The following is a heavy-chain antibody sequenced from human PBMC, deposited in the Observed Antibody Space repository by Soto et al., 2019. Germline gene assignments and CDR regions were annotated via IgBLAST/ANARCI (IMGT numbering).Heavy chain of an antibody. V-gene: IGHV3-30-3*01. D-gene: IGHD4-17*01. CDR2: ISYDGTRR. Sequence: GGSLRLSCAVSGVIFRTYAFHRVRQAPGRGLDWVSVISYDGTRRSYADSVRGRFTISRDNSKNTLYLQMNSLRTEDTAIYYCARDRYGDSFYGLDAWGQGTTVTVSS. J-gene: IGHJ6*02. CDR3: ARDRYGDSFYGLDA. CDR1: GVIFRTYA.